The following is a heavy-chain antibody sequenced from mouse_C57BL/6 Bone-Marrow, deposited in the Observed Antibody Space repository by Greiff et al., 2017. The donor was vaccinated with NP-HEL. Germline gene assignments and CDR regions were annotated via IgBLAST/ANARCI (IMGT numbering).Heavy chain of an antibody. CDR2: IWTGGGT. V-gene: IGHV2-9-1*01. CDR3: ARKRTSLYYDYDSYWYFDV. J-gene: IGHJ1*03. Sequence: VKVVESGPGLVAPSQSLSITCTVSGFSLTSYAISWVRQPPGKGLEWLGVIWTGGGTKYNSAPKSRLSISKDNSKSQVFLKMNSLQTDDTARYYCARKRTSLYYDYDSYWYFDVWGTGTTVTVSS. D-gene: IGHD2-4*01. CDR1: GFSLTSYA.